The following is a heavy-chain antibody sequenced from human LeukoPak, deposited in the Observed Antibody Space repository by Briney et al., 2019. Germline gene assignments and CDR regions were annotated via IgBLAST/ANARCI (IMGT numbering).Heavy chain of an antibody. CDR3: ARHECGGSCYPEDY. CDR2: IYYTGNT. J-gene: IGHJ4*02. V-gene: IGHV4-59*08. CDR1: GGSISNFY. D-gene: IGHD2-15*01. Sequence: SETLSLTCTVSGGSISNFYWSWIRQSPGKGLEWIGYIYYTGNTNYNPSLESRVIISVDTSKNQFSLKLSSVTAADTAVYYCARHECGGSCYPEDYWGQGTLVTVSS.